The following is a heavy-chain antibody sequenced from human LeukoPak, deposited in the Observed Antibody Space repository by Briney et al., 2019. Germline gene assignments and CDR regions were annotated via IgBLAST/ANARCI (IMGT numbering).Heavy chain of an antibody. CDR1: GMTFSNHW. CDR3: AKDRHVYS. Sequence: PGGSLRLSCAASGMTFSNHWMHWVRQAPGKGLVWVSLIKTDGRTTIYADSVKGRFTISRDNGKSTLYLQMNSLRAEDTAIYYCAKDRHVYSWGQGTMVTVSS. V-gene: IGHV3-74*01. J-gene: IGHJ3*01. CDR2: IKTDGRTT. D-gene: IGHD1-14*01.